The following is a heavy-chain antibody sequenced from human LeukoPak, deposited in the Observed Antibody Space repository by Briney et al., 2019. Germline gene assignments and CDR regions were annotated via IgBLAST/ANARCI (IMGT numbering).Heavy chain of an antibody. D-gene: IGHD3-22*01. CDR2: ISYDGSNK. V-gene: IGHV3-30*18. Sequence: GGSLRLSCAASGFTFSSYGMHWVRQAPGKGLEWVAVISYDGSNKYYADSVKGRFTISRDNSKNTLYLQMNSLRAEDTAVYYCAKDNYYDSSGYYVFDYWGQGTLVTVSS. J-gene: IGHJ4*02. CDR1: GFTFSSYG. CDR3: AKDNYYDSSGYYVFDY.